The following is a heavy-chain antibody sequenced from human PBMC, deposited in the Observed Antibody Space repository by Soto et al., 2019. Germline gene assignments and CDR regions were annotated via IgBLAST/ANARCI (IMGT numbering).Heavy chain of an antibody. CDR2: VYHSGTT. V-gene: IGHV4-4*02. D-gene: IGHD5-12*01. Sequence: PSETLSLTCAVSGASIGTNNWWSWVRQPPGKGLEWIGEVYHSGTTNCNPSLKSRVTISIDKSKNQFSLTLTSMTAADTALYYCAVPGRGEFDYWSQGTLVTVSS. CDR1: GASIGTNNW. J-gene: IGHJ4*02. CDR3: AVPGRGEFDY.